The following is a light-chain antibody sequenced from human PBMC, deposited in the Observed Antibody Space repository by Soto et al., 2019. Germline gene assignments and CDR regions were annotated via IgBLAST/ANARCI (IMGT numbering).Light chain of an antibody. Sequence: QSVLTQPPSVSAAPGQKVTISCSGSSSNIGSDYVYWYQQLPGTAPKLLIYENNKRPSGIPDRFSGSKSGTSATLGITGLQTGDEADYYCAAWDTSLTGGVFGGGTKLTVL. CDR1: SSNIGSDY. J-gene: IGLJ2*01. V-gene: IGLV1-51*02. CDR3: AAWDTSLTGGV. CDR2: ENN.